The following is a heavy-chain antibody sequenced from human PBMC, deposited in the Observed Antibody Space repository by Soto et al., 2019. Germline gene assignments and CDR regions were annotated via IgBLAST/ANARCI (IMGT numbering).Heavy chain of an antibody. V-gene: IGHV1-3*01. CDR1: GYTFTSYA. J-gene: IGHJ6*02. CDR3: ARDADVVVVAATEPASGMDV. Sequence: ASVKVSCKASGYTFTSYAMHWVRQAPGQRLEWMGWINAGNGNTKYSQKFQGRVTITRDTSASTAHMELSSLRSEDTAVYYCARDADVVVVAATEPASGMDVWGQGTTVTVSS. D-gene: IGHD2-15*01. CDR2: INAGNGNT.